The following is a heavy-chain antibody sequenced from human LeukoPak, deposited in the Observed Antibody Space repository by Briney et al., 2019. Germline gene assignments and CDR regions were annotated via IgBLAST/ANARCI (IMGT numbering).Heavy chain of an antibody. J-gene: IGHJ4*02. CDR3: ARVSTGGSVYFDY. D-gene: IGHD1-14*01. V-gene: IGHV4-30-4*01. Sequence: PSQTLSLTCTVSGGSLSSGDYYWSWIRQPPGKGLEWIGYIYYSGSTYYNPSLKSRVTISVDTSKNQFSLKLSSVTAADTAVYYCARVSTGGSVYFDYWGQGTLVTVSS. CDR2: IYYSGST. CDR1: GGSLSSGDYY.